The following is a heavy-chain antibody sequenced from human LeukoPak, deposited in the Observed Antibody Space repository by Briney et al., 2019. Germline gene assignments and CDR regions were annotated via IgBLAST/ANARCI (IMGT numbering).Heavy chain of an antibody. J-gene: IGHJ4*02. CDR3: ARGGLYCGGDCYVDH. CDR2: INHSGST. CDR1: GGSFSPYY. Sequence: SETLSLTCAVYGGSFSPYYWSWIRRPPEKGLEWIGEINHSGSTNYNPSLKSRVTISVDTSKNQFSLKLSSVTAADTAVYYCARGGLYCGGDCYVDHWGQGSLVTVSS. D-gene: IGHD2-21*02. V-gene: IGHV4-34*01.